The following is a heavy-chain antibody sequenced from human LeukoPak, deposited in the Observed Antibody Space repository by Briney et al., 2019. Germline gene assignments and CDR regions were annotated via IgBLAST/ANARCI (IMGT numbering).Heavy chain of an antibody. CDR1: GGSISSYY. D-gene: IGHD2-2*01. V-gene: IGHV3-49*04. J-gene: IGHJ4*02. CDR2: IKSNVYGGTT. CDR3: TRGSEYQLPSADC. Sequence: LSLTCTVSGGSISSYYWSWVRQAPGKGLEWVAFIKSNVYGGTTEYAASVKGRFTISRDDSKSIAYLQMNSLLTEDTAMYYCTRGSEYQLPSADCWGQGTLVTVSS.